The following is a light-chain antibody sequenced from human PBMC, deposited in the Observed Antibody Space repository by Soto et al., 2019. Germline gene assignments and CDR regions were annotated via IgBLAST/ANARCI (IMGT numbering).Light chain of an antibody. J-gene: IGLJ3*02. CDR2: EDR. V-gene: IGLV2-23*02. CDR3: CSYAASNNFYFV. Sequence: QSALTQPASVSGSPGQSITISCTGTSSDIGSYNRVSWYQRHPGKAPKLMIYEDRQRPSGVSNRFSGSKSGNTASLTISGLQAEDEADYYCCSYAASNNFYFVFGGGTKLTVL. CDR1: SSDIGSYNR.